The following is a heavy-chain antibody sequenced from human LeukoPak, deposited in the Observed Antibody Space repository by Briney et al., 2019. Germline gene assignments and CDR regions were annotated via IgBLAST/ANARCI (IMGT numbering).Heavy chain of an antibody. Sequence: PGGSLRLSCAASGFTFSSYSMNWVRQAPGKGLEWVSYISSSSSTIYYADSVKGRFTISRDNAKNSLYLQMNSLRAEDTAVYYCARDGCGSGPGWFDPWGQGTLVTVSS. CDR2: ISSSSSTI. D-gene: IGHD3-10*01. V-gene: IGHV3-48*04. J-gene: IGHJ5*02. CDR3: ARDGCGSGPGWFDP. CDR1: GFTFSSYS.